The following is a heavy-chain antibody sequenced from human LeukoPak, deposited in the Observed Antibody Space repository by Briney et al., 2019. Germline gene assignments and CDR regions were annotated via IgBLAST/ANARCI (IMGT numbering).Heavy chain of an antibody. D-gene: IGHD5-18*01. CDR2: SNPNSGGT. J-gene: IGHJ4*02. CDR3: ARVEEYSYSNALDC. CDR1: GYTFTGYY. V-gene: IGHV1-2*02. Sequence: GASVKVSCKASGYTFTGYYMHWVRQAPGQGLEWMGWSNPNSGGTNYAQKFQGRVTMTRDTSISTAYMELSRLRSDDTAVYYCARVEEYSYSNALDCWGQGTLVTVSS.